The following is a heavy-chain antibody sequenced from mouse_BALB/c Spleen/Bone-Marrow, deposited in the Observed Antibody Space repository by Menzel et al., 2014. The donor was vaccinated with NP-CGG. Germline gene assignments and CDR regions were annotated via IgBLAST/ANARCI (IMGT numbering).Heavy chain of an antibody. V-gene: IGHV1-18*01. CDR1: GYTFTEYT. D-gene: IGHD3-2*01. Sequence: VQLQQSRPELVKPGTSVKISCKTSGYTFTEYTIHWVKQSHGKSLEWIGGINPNNGVTAYNQKFRGKATLTVDKSSSTAYMELRSLTSEDSAVYYCARRQLGPAWFAYWGQWTLVTVSA. CDR2: INPNNGVT. CDR3: ARRQLGPAWFAY. J-gene: IGHJ3*01.